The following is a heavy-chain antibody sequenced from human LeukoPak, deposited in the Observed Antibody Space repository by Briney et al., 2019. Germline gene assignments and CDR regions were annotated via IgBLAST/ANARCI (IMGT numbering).Heavy chain of an antibody. CDR1: GYTFTDHY. J-gene: IGHJ4*02. CDR3: AREGSASSSVSIDY. CDR2: INPNSGGT. D-gene: IGHD1-26*01. Sequence: ASVKVSCKASGYTFTDHYMHWVRQAPGQGLEWMGRINPNSGGTNYAQKFQGRVTMTRDTSISTAYMELSRLRSDDTAVYYCAREGSASSSVSIDYWGQGTLVTVSS. V-gene: IGHV1-2*06.